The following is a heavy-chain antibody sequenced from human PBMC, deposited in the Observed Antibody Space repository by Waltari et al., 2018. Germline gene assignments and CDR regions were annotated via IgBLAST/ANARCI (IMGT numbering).Heavy chain of an antibody. D-gene: IGHD2-15*01. J-gene: IGHJ1*01. CDR1: GGSISSSSYY. Sequence: QLQLQESGPGLVKPSETLSLTCTVSGGSISSSSYYWGWIRQPPGKGLEWIGSIYYSGSTYYNPSLKSRVTISVDTSKNQFSLKLSSVTAADTAVYYCARDHYCSGGSCYFEYFQHWGQGTLVTVSS. V-gene: IGHV4-39*07. CDR3: ARDHYCSGGSCYFEYFQH. CDR2: IYYSGST.